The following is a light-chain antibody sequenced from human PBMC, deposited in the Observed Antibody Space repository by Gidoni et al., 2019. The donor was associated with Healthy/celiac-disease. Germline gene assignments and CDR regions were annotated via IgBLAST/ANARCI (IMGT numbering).Light chain of an antibody. CDR2: GNS. V-gene: IGLV1-40*01. Sequence: QSVLTQPPSVSGATGQRVTISCTGSSSNIGAGYDVHWYQQLPGTAPKLLIYGNSNRPSGVPDRFSCAKSGTSASLAITGLQAEDEADYYCQSYDSSLSGSVVFGGGTKLTVL. CDR3: QSYDSSLSGSVV. J-gene: IGLJ3*02. CDR1: SSNIGAGYD.